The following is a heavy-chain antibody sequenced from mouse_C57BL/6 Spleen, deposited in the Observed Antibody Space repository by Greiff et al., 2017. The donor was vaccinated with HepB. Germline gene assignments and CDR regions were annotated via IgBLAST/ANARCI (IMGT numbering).Heavy chain of an antibody. Sequence: DVKLVESGGGLVKPGGSLKLSCAASGFTFSDYGMHWVRQAPEKGLEWVAYISSGSSTIYYADTVKGRFTISRDNAKNTLFLQMTSLRSEDTAMYYCARSPYYGSSPFAYWGQGTLVTVSA. J-gene: IGHJ3*01. CDR1: GFTFSDYG. V-gene: IGHV5-17*01. CDR3: ARSPYYGSSPFAY. D-gene: IGHD1-1*01. CDR2: ISSGSSTI.